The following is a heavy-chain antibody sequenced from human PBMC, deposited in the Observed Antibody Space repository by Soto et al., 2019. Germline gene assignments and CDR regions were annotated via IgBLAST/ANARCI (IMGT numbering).Heavy chain of an antibody. CDR1: CGSISTSNW. V-gene: IGHV4-4*02. CDR2: VYHSGST. J-gene: IGHJ4*02. CDR3: ARGPTTEKVDS. Sequence: SETLSLTCAVSCGSISTSNWWIWVRQPPGKGLEWIGEVYHSGSTNYNPSFKSRVAMSVDKSKNQFSLKLNSVTAADTALYYCARGPTTEKVDSWGQGILVTVS.